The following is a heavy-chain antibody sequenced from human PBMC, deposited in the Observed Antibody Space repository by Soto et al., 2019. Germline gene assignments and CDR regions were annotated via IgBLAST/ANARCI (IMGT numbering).Heavy chain of an antibody. CDR3: AKDTYYRDSSGYYVFDY. CDR2: ISYDGSNE. D-gene: IGHD3-22*01. V-gene: IGHV3-30*18. J-gene: IGHJ4*02. CDR1: GFIFNNYG. Sequence: QVQLVESGGDVVQPGRSLRLSCEASGFIFNNYGMHWVRQAPGKGLEWVAHISYDGSNEHYVDSVKGRFTISRDNSKNXXYLQMNSLRAEDTAVYYCAKDTYYRDSSGYYVFDYWGQGTLVTVSS.